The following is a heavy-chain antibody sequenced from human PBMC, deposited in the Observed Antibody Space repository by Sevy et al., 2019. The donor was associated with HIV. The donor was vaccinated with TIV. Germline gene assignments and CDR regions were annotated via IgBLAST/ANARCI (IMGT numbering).Heavy chain of an antibody. CDR1: EFIFSNYW. CDR3: AIDQGWGLYY. Sequence: GGSLRLSCATSEFIFSNYWMTWVRQAPGKGLEWVANIAQDGNEQFYVDSVKGRFTISRDNAKNSLYLQMSSLRVEDTAVYYCAIDQGWGLYYWGQGALVTVSS. J-gene: IGHJ4*02. CDR2: IAQDGNEQ. D-gene: IGHD1-26*01. V-gene: IGHV3-7*01.